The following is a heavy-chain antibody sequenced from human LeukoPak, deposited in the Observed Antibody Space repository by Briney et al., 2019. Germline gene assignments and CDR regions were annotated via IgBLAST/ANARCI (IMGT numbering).Heavy chain of an antibody. CDR2: IYHSGST. D-gene: IGHD4-17*01. V-gene: IGHV4-4*02. CDR1: GFTFSSYSM. Sequence: GSLRLSCAASGFTFSSYSMNWVRQPPGKGLEWIGEIYHSGSTNYNPSLKSRVTISVDKSKNQFSLKLSSVTAADTAVYYCARDNFLRPYFDYWGQGTLVTVSS. J-gene: IGHJ4*02. CDR3: ARDNFLRPYFDY.